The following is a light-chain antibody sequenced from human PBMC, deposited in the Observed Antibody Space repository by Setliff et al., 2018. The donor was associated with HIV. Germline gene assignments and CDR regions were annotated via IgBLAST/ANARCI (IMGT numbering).Light chain of an antibody. CDR3: GSYTTNNTVV. CDR1: SSDVGGYNY. Sequence: QSAMTQPASVSWSPGQSITISCTGASSDVGGYNYVSWYQQHPGKAPKLMIYEVINRPSGVSNRFSASKSGSTASLTISGLQAEDEADYYCGSYTTNNTVVFGGGTKVTV. V-gene: IGLV2-14*01. J-gene: IGLJ3*02. CDR2: EVI.